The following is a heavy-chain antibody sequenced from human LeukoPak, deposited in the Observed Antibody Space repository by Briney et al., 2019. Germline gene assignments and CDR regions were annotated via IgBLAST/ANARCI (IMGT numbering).Heavy chain of an antibody. CDR2: IYYSGST. Sequence: SETLSLTCTFSGGSISSYYWSWLRQPPGKGLEWMGYIYYSGSTNYNPSLTSRVPISVDTSKNQFSLKLSSVTAADTAVYYCARVGGIVVGPPRYMDVWGKGTTVTVSS. D-gene: IGHD2-21*01. CDR1: GGSISSYY. CDR3: ARVGGIVVGPPRYMDV. J-gene: IGHJ6*03. V-gene: IGHV4-59*01.